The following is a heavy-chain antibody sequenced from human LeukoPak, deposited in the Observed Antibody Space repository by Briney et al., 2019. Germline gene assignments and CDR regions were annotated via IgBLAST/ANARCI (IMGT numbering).Heavy chain of an antibody. Sequence: ASVKVSCKASGYTFTGYYMHWVRQAPGQGLEWMGWINPNSGGTNYAQKFQGRVTMTRDTSISTAYMELSRLRSDGTAVYYCARDGAKLGYCSGGSCYYYMDVWGKGTTVTVSS. CDR3: ARDGAKLGYCSGGSCYYYMDV. V-gene: IGHV1-2*02. D-gene: IGHD2-15*01. J-gene: IGHJ6*03. CDR2: INPNSGGT. CDR1: GYTFTGYY.